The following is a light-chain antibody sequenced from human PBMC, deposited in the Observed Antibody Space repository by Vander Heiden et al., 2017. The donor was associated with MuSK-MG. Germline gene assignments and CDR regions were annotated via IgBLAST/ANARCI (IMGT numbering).Light chain of an antibody. V-gene: IGKV1-9*01. CDR2: AAS. CDR3: QQLKNYPLT. CDR1: QVINNY. J-gene: IGKJ4*01. Sequence: DIQLTQSPSFLSASVGDRVTITCRASQVINNYLAWFQQKPGKAPNLLIYAASTLQSGVPSRFGGSGSGTEFTLTISSLQPEDFATYYCQQLKNYPLTFGGGTEVEVK.